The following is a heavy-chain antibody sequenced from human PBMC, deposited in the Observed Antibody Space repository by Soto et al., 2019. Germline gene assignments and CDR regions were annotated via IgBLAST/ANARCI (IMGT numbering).Heavy chain of an antibody. D-gene: IGHD4-17*01. CDR1: NASISSRKW. Sequence: SETLSLTCTVSNASISSRKWWTWVRQTPGKGLEWIGEIYHSGSINHNPSLKSRVTMSVDKSNNQFSLKMTSVTAADTAVYYCARETYGDYVGYFDPWGQGTLVTVPQ. CDR3: ARETYGDYVGYFDP. V-gene: IGHV4-4*02. CDR2: IYHSGSI. J-gene: IGHJ5*02.